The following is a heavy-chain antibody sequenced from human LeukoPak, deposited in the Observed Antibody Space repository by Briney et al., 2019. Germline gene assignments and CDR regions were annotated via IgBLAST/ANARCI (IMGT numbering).Heavy chain of an antibody. V-gene: IGHV1-46*01. CDR3: ARDQRGGDCPPFCHYYYYMDV. CDR2: INPSGGST. J-gene: IGHJ6*03. Sequence: ASVTVSCKASGYTFTSYDMHWVRQAPRQGLEGMGIINPSGGSTSYAQKFQGRVTMTRDTSKSTVYMELSSLRSEDTAVYYCARDQRGGDCPPFCHYYYYMDVWGKGTTVTVSS. CDR1: GYTFTSYD. D-gene: IGHD2-21*02.